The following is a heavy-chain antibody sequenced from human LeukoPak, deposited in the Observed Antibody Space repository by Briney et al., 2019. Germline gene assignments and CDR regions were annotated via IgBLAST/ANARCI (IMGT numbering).Heavy chain of an antibody. V-gene: IGHV4-38-2*02. J-gene: IGHJ4*02. CDR1: GYSFSSGYY. D-gene: IGHD1-26*01. CDR3: ASTASYGILNELDY. CDR2: IYHGGST. Sequence: SETLSLTCTVSGYSFSSGYYWGWIRQPPGKGLEWIGSIYHGGSTYHNPSLKSRVTISVDTSKNQFSLKLSSVTAADTAVYYCASTASYGILNELDYWGQGTLVTVSS.